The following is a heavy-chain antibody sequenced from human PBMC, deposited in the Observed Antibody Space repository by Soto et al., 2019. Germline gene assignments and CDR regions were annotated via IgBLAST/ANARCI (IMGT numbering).Heavy chain of an antibody. D-gene: IGHD3-22*01. Sequence: SETLSLTCTVSGGSMNIYYWTWIRQPPGKGLEWIGYVRDTGSTNYIPSLKSRVTISIDTSRNQFSLSLSSVTAADTAVYFCARYSPPKKTYDSNPGWFDPWGQGTLVTVSS. V-gene: IGHV4-59*01. CDR2: VRDTGST. CDR3: ARYSPPKKTYDSNPGWFDP. CDR1: GGSMNIYY. J-gene: IGHJ5*02.